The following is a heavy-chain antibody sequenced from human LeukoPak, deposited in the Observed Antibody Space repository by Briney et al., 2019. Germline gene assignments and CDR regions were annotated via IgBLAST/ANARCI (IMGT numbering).Heavy chain of an antibody. J-gene: IGHJ4*02. CDR1: GFTFSSHW. CDR2: IKQDGSEK. CDR3: AREAGPGGYSSSWYYFDY. Sequence: GGSLRLSCAASGFTFSSHWMSWVRQAPGKGLEWVANIKQDGSEKYYVDSVKGRFTISRDNAKNSLYLQMNSLRAEDTAVYYCAREAGPGGYSSSWYYFDYWGQGTLVTVSS. V-gene: IGHV3-7*01. D-gene: IGHD6-13*01.